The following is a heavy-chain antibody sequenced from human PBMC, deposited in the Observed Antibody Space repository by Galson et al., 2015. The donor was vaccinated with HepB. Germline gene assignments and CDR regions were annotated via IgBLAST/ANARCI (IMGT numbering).Heavy chain of an antibody. CDR1: GGSISSSSYY. CDR3: ARIGLGPRGTSWYGYYFDY. V-gene: IGHV4-39*01. J-gene: IGHJ4*02. Sequence: SETLSLTCTVSGGSISSSSYYWGWIRQPPGKGLEWIGSIYYSGSTYYNPSLKSRVTISVDTSKNQFSPKLSSVTAADTAVYYCARIGLGPRGTSWYGYYFDYWGQGTLVTVSS. CDR2: IYYSGST. D-gene: IGHD6-13*01.